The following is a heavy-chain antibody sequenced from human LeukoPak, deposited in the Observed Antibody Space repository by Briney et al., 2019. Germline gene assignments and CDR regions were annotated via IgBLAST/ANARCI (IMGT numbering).Heavy chain of an antibody. J-gene: IGHJ6*02. CDR2: IYHSGST. V-gene: IGHV4-30-2*01. Sequence: SETLPLTCAVYGGSFSGYSWSWIRQPPGKGLEWIGYIYHSGSTYYNPSLKSRVTISVDRSKNQFSLKLSSVTAADTAVYYCASLITSGYDSHYYYGMDVWGQGTTVTVSS. CDR1: GGSFSGYS. CDR3: ASLITSGYDSHYYYGMDV. D-gene: IGHD5-12*01.